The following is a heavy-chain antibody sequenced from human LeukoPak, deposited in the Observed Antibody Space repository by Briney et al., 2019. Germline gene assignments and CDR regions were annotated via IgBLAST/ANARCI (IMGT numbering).Heavy chain of an antibody. J-gene: IGHJ4*02. CDR2: INSDGSST. V-gene: IGHV3-74*01. Sequence: GGSLRLSCAASGFTFSSYWMHWVRQAPGKGLVWVSRINSDGSSTSYADSVKGRFTISRDNAKNTLYLQMNSLRAEDTAVYYCARASGYGDYHPPNDYWGQGTLVTVSS. CDR1: GFTFSSYW. CDR3: ARASGYGDYHPPNDY. D-gene: IGHD4-17*01.